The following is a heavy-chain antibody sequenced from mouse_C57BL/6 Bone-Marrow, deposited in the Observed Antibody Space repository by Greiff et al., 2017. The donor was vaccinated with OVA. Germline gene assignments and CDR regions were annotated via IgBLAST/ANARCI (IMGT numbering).Heavy chain of an antibody. V-gene: IGHV1-50*01. Sequence: VQLQQPGAELVKPGASVKLSCKASGYTFTSYWMQWVKQRPGQGLEWIVEIDPSDSYTNYNQKFKGKATLTVDTSSSTAYMQLNSLTSEDSAVYYCASAVFAYWGQGTLVTVSA. CDR3: ASAVFAY. CDR1: GYTFTSYW. J-gene: IGHJ3*01. CDR2: IDPSDSYT.